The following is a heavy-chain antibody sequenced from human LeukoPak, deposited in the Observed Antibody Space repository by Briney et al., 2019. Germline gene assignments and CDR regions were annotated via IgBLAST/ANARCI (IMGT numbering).Heavy chain of an antibody. CDR3: AKVGIGGAAYYFDY. D-gene: IGHD3-16*01. J-gene: IGHJ4*02. CDR1: GFTFSSYW. CDR2: IKQDGSEK. V-gene: IGHV3-7*01. Sequence: QTGGSLRLSCAASGFTFSSYWMSWVRQAPGKGLEWVANIKQDGSEKYYADSVKGRFTISRDNSKNTLYLQMNSLRAEDTAVYYCAKVGIGGAAYYFDYWGQGTLVTVSS.